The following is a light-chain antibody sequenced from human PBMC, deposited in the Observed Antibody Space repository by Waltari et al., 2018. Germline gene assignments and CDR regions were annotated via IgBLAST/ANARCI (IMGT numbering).Light chain of an antibody. V-gene: IGKV2-28*01. CDR1: HSLLHSSGYNY. CDR3: QQYYSPPLT. Sequence: DIAMTQSPLSLPVTPGEPASISCRSSHSLLHSSGYNYLDWYLQKPGQSPQVLIYLGSNRASGVPDRFSGSGSGTDFTLKISRVEAEDVALYYCQQYYSPPLTFGQGTKVEIK. CDR2: LGS. J-gene: IGKJ1*01.